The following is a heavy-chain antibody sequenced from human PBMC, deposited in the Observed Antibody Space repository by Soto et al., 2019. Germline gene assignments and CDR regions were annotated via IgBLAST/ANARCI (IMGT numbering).Heavy chain of an antibody. Sequence: SETLSLTCTVSGGSISSYYWSWIRQPPGKGLEWIGYIYYSGSTNYNPSLKSRVTISVDTSKNQFSLKLSSVTAADTAVYYCARGDSDYGDYVSYYYYMDVWGKGTTVTVSS. D-gene: IGHD4-17*01. J-gene: IGHJ6*03. CDR3: ARGDSDYGDYVSYYYYMDV. CDR2: IYYSGST. V-gene: IGHV4-59*01. CDR1: GGSISSYY.